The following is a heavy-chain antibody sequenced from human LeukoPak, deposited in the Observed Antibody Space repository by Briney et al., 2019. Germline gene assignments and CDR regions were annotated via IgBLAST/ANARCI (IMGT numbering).Heavy chain of an antibody. CDR2: IGVGGET. CDR1: GFTFSNFD. J-gene: IGHJ6*03. V-gene: IGHV3-13*04. Sequence: PGGSLGLFCAASGFTFSNFDMYWVRQGPGRGLEWVSTIGVGGETHYPDSMRGRFTISRDNTKSSLYLQIDGLRVGDTAVYYCAREHCDGGNCYGWRYLDVWGKGTTVIVSS. CDR3: AREHCDGGNCYGWRYLDV. D-gene: IGHD2-15*01.